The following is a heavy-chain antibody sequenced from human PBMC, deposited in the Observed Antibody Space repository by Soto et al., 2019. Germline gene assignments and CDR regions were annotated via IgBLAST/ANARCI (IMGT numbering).Heavy chain of an antibody. V-gene: IGHV3-30-3*01. J-gene: IGHJ4*02. CDR1: GFTFSSYA. CDR3: ARVGSFDY. Sequence: GGSLRLSCAASGFTFSSYAMHWVRQAPGKGLEWVAVISYDGSNKYYADSVKGRFTISRDNSKNTLYLQMNSLRAEDTAVYYCARVGSFDYWGQGTLVTVSS. D-gene: IGHD2-15*01. CDR2: ISYDGSNK.